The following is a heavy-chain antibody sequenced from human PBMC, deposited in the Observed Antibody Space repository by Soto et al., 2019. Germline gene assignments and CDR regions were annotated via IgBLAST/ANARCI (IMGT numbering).Heavy chain of an antibody. D-gene: IGHD2-2*01. J-gene: IGHJ5*02. V-gene: IGHV1-18*04. CDR3: ARGPRYCSSTTCFAGVNWFDP. Sequence: GASVKVSCKASGYIFTSYGISWVRQAPGQGLEWMGWISGYNGNTNYAQKVQGRVTMTTDTSTNTAYMGLRSLTSDDTAVYYCARGPRYCSSTTCFAGVNWFDPWGQGTPVTVSS. CDR2: ISGYNGNT. CDR1: GYIFTSYG.